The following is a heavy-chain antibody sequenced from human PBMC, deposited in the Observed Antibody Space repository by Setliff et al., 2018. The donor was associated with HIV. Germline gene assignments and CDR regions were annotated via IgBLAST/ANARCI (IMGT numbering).Heavy chain of an antibody. Sequence: SETLSLTCTVSGGSITYSSHYWGWIRQPPGKGLEWIGSMDSSGNTYYSPSLRSRVTLSLDTSKNHISLHLSSVTAADTAVYYCVRQGHWYIPWYFDYWGQGAPVTVSS. J-gene: IGHJ4*02. CDR2: MDSSGNT. CDR3: VRQGHWYIPWYFDY. D-gene: IGHD1-20*01. V-gene: IGHV4-39*07. CDR1: GGSITYSSHY.